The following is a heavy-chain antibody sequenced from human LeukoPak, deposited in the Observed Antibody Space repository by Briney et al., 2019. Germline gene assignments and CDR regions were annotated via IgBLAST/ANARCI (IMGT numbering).Heavy chain of an antibody. V-gene: IGHV4-4*07. J-gene: IGHJ6*03. D-gene: IGHD5-12*01. CDR1: GGSISSYY. CDR2: IYTSGST. Sequence: SETLSLTCTVSGGSISSYYWSWIRQPAGKGLEWIGRIYTSGSTNYNPSLKSRVTMSVDTSKNQFSLKLSSVTAADTAVYYCARFSGYGNYYYMDVWGKGTTVTVSS. CDR3: ARFSGYGNYYYMDV.